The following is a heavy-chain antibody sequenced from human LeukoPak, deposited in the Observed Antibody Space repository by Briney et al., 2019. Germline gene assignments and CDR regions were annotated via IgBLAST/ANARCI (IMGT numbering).Heavy chain of an antibody. CDR3: AKIGGYSGYTIDY. V-gene: IGHV3-30*02. Sequence: GGSLRLSCATSGFTFKNYGMHWVRQAPGKGLEWLSFIRNDASRNYSADSVKGRFTISRDNAKNTLYLQMNSLRVEDTAMYYCAKIGGYSGYTIDYWGQGNLVTVSS. CDR1: GFTFKNYG. D-gene: IGHD5-12*01. J-gene: IGHJ4*02. CDR2: IRNDASRN.